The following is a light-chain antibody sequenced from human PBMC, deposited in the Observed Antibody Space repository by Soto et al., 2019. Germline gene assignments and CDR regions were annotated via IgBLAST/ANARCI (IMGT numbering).Light chain of an antibody. CDR3: TSWTTSPTMI. V-gene: IGLV2-14*03. Sequence: QSALTQPASVSGSPGQSITISCTGTSSDIGAYNFVSWYQQHPGKAPKLMLYDVNIRPSGVSNRFSGSKSGNTASLTISGLQAEDEDDYYCTSWTTSPTMIFGVGTKLTVL. CDR2: DVN. J-gene: IGLJ2*01. CDR1: SSDIGAYNF.